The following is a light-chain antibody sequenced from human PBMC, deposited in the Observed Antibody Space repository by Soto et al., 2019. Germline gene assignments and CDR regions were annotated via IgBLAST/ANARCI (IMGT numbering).Light chain of an antibody. V-gene: IGKV1-27*01. CDR3: QVGVT. CDR1: QGISNY. CDR2: AAS. Sequence: DIQMTQSPSSLSASVGDRVTITCRASQGISNYLAWYQQKPGKVPKLLIFAASTLQSGVPSRFSGSGSGTDFTLTISSLQPEDVASYYCQVGVTVGQGTRLQIK. J-gene: IGKJ5*01.